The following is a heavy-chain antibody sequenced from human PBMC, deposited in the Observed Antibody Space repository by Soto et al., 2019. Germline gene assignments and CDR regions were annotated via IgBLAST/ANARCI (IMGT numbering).Heavy chain of an antibody. CDR1: GFTFSDYY. CDR2: ISSSSSYT. D-gene: IGHD5-12*01. V-gene: IGHV3-11*06. Sequence: PGGSLRLSCAASGFTFSDYYMSWIRQAPGKGLEWVSYISSSSSYTNYADSVKGRFTISRDNAKNSLYLQMNSLRAEDTAVYYCARVRDGYNYYYYYYYGMDVWGQGTTVTVSS. J-gene: IGHJ6*02. CDR3: ARVRDGYNYYYYYYYGMDV.